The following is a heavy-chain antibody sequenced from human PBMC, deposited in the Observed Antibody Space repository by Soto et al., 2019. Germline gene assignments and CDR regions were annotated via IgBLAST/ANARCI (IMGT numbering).Heavy chain of an antibody. V-gene: IGHV3-23*01. J-gene: IGHJ3*02. Sequence: EVQVLESGGGLVQPGGSLRLSCEGSGFTVSSHAMTWIRQAPGKGPEWVSTVTADGGTYYADSVKGRFAMSRDTSENTXXLQMNSLGAEVTAAYYCAPHVSCSGGSCQYDAFAIRGQGTMVTVSS. D-gene: IGHD2-15*01. CDR2: VTADGGT. CDR3: APHVSCSGGSCQYDAFAI. CDR1: GFTVSSHA.